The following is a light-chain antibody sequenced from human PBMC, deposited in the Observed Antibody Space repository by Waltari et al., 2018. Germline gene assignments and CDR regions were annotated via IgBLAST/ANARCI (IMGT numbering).Light chain of an antibody. CDR1: SSDVGGYNS. J-gene: IGLJ2*01. CDR2: DVS. CDR3: SSQSSDNVVL. Sequence: QSDLPQPASVSGSPGQSITISCTGTSSDVGGYNSVSWYQEHPGQAPKVIIYDVSDRPSGISGRFSGSKSGSTAALTISGLQAEDEADYYCSSQSSDNVVLFGGGTKLTVL. V-gene: IGLV2-14*01.